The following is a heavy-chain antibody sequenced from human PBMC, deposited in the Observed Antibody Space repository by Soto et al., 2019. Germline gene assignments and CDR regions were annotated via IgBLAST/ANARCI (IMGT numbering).Heavy chain of an antibody. J-gene: IGHJ4*02. Sequence: QITLNESGPTQVKPRQTLTLTCTFSGFSLTTSGVGVGWIRQSPGKAPQWLALIYWDDDKRYSQSLKSRLTSTKDTSKNQVVLTMADLDPADTATYYCAHRVLRTVFGLVTTTAIYFDFWGQGTPVAVSS. CDR3: AHRVLRTVFGLVTTTAIYFDF. CDR2: IYWDDDK. CDR1: GFSLTTSGVG. D-gene: IGHD3-3*01. V-gene: IGHV2-5*02.